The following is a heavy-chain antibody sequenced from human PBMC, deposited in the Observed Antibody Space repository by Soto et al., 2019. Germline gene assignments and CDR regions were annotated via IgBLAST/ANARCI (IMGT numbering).Heavy chain of an antibody. V-gene: IGHV3-66*01. J-gene: IGHJ4*02. CDR1: GFTVSNNY. CDR3: AAYSHKGY. D-gene: IGHD3-16*01. CDR2: IYSGGST. Sequence: EEQLVESGGDLVQPGGPLRLSCAASGFTVSNNYMSWVRQAPGKGLEWGSLIYSGGSTYYADSVKGRFTISRDSSKNTLYLQMNSLRAEDTAMYYCAAYSHKGYWGQGTLVTVSS.